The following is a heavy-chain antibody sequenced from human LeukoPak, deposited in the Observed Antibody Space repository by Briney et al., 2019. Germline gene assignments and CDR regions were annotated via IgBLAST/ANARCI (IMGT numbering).Heavy chain of an antibody. V-gene: IGHV3-23*01. J-gene: IGHJ4*02. D-gene: IGHD2-21*02. CDR2: ITGSSDST. CDR3: AKKTSYCGGGCYPYYFDY. CDR1: GFAFSSYT. Sequence: PGGSLRLSCAASGFAFSSYTMGWVRQAPGKGLEWVSSITGSSDSTYYADSVKGRFTISRDNSKNTLYLQVNSLRAEDTAVYFCAKKTSYCGGGCYPYYFDYWGQGTLVTVSS.